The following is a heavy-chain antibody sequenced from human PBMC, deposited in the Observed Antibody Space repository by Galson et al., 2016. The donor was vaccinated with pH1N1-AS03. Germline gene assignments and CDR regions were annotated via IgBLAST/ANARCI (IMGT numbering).Heavy chain of an antibody. Sequence: SVKVSCKASGYTLTRYYMHWVRQAPGQGLEWMGIIDSSGGPTTYAPKFQGRIIITTDTSTSTVYMELVSLRSEDTAVYYCARRYYFDYWGQGTLVTVSS. V-gene: IGHV1-46*01. CDR2: IDSSGGPT. J-gene: IGHJ4*02. CDR3: ARRYYFDY. D-gene: IGHD3-16*02. CDR1: GYTLTRYY.